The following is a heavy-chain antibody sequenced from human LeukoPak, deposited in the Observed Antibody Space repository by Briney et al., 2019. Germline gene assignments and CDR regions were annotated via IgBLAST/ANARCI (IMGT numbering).Heavy chain of an antibody. CDR3: ARGPDYDILADYFDY. D-gene: IGHD3-9*01. J-gene: IGHJ4*02. CDR1: GFTFSNYA. CDR2: ISYDGSNK. V-gene: IGHV3-30*04. Sequence: PGGSLRLSCAASGFTFSNYALHWVCQAPGKGLEWVAVISYDGSNKFYADSVRGRFTISRDNSKNTLFLQMNSLRPEDTAVYYCARGPDYDILADYFDYWGQGTLVTVSS.